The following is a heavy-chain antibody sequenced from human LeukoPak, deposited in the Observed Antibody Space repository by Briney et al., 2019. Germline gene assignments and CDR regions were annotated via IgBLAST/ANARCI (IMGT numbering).Heavy chain of an antibody. J-gene: IGHJ4*02. V-gene: IGHV1-69*04. CDR3: ARSIRRSSSSWANRYFDY. CDR1: GGTFSSYA. CDR2: IIPILGIA. D-gene: IGHD6-13*01. Sequence: ASVKVSCKASGGTFSSYAISWVRQAPGQGLEWVGRIIPILGIANYAQKFQGRVTITADKSTSTAYMELSSLRSEDTAVYYCARSIRRSSSSWANRYFDYWGQGTLVTVSS.